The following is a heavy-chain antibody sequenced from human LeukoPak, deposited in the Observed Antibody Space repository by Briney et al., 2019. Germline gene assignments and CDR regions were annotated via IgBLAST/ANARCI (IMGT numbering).Heavy chain of an antibody. V-gene: IGHV3-30-3*01. CDR1: GFTFSSYA. Sequence: GSLRLSCAASGFTFSSYAMHWVRQAPGKGLEWVAVISYDGSNKYYADSVKGRFTISRDNSKNTLYLQMNSLRAEDTAVYYCARGEDSDYGSDYWGQGTLVTVSS. J-gene: IGHJ4*02. D-gene: IGHD5-12*01. CDR3: ARGEDSDYGSDY. CDR2: ISYDGSNK.